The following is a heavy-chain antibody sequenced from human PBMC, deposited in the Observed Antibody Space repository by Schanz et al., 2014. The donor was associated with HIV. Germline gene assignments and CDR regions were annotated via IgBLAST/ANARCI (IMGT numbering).Heavy chain of an antibody. J-gene: IGHJ6*02. CDR2: INSDGRSA. CDR3: ASGVRGHYYYYAMDV. D-gene: IGHD3-16*01. CDR1: GFTFSNYW. Sequence: EVQLVESGGGFVQPGGSLRLSCTASGFTFSNYWMHWVRQVPGKGLVWVSRINSDGRSANYADSVKGRFTISRDNAKNALILQMNSLRAEDTAVYYCASGVRGHYYYYAMDVWGQGTTVTVSS. V-gene: IGHV3-74*01.